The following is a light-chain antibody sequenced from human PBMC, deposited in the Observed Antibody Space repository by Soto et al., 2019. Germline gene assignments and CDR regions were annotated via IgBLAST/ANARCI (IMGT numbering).Light chain of an antibody. CDR1: SSNIGSNT. CDR2: SNN. J-gene: IGLJ2*01. Sequence: QSVLTQPPSASETPGQRVTISCSGSSSNIGSNTVTWYQQHPGTAPKLLIYSNNQRPSGVPDRFSGSKSGTSASLASSVLQSEGEAEDYCAAWDDSLNGVVFGGGTKLTVL. CDR3: AAWDDSLNGVV. V-gene: IGLV1-44*01.